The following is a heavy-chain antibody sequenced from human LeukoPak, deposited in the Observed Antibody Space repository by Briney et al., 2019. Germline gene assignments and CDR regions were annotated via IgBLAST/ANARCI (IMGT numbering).Heavy chain of an antibody. CDR1: GISFRTYG. Sequence: PGRSLRLSCLASGISFRTYGMHWVRQAPGKGLDWAAVVWNDGTNEQYAESVRGRFTISRDNSKNMLFLQMNSLRVEDTAVYYCARPPRGAVSPYDAFAIWGRGTMVTVSS. V-gene: IGHV3-33*01. J-gene: IGHJ3*02. D-gene: IGHD4/OR15-4a*01. CDR2: VWNDGTNE. CDR3: ARPPRGAVSPYDAFAI.